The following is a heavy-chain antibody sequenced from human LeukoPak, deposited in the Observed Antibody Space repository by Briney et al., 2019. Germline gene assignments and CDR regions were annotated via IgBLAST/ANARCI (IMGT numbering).Heavy chain of an antibody. J-gene: IGHJ4*02. CDR3: ARDLYRIVVVPHYFDY. D-gene: IGHD3-22*01. CDR1: GFTFSDYY. CDR2: ISSSGSVI. Sequence: GGSLRLSCAASGFTFSDYYMNWIRQAPGKGLEWISYISSSGSVIYHADSVKGRFTISRDNVKNSLYLQMNSLRAEDTAVYYCARDLYRIVVVPHYFDYWGQGTLVTVSS. V-gene: IGHV3-11*04.